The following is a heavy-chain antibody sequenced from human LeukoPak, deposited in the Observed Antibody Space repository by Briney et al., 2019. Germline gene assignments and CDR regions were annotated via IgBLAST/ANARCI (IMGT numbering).Heavy chain of an antibody. J-gene: IGHJ4*02. CDR3: TRDLTISGPIGY. V-gene: IGHV1-2*06. CDR1: GYTFTDYA. Sequence: ASVKVSCKASGYTFTDYAIHWVRQAPGQGLEWMGRIDPHSGGTNYAQKFQGRVTLTRDASISTAYMELSRLRSDDTAFYYCTRDLTISGPIGYWGQETLVTVYS. CDR2: IDPHSGGT. D-gene: IGHD3-9*01.